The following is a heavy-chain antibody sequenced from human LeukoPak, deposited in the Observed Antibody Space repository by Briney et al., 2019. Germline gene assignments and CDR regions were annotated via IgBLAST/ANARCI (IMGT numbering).Heavy chain of an antibody. D-gene: IGHD2-2*01. Sequence: ASVKVSCKASGGTFISYAISWVRQAPGQGLEWMGGIIPIFGTANYAQKFQGRVTITADESTSTAYMELSSLKSEDTAVYYCARARGGIVVVPAAIPSGQTAYYYGMDVWGKGTTVTVSS. V-gene: IGHV1-69*13. J-gene: IGHJ6*04. CDR3: ARARGGIVVVPAAIPSGQTAYYYGMDV. CDR1: GGTFISYA. CDR2: IIPIFGTA.